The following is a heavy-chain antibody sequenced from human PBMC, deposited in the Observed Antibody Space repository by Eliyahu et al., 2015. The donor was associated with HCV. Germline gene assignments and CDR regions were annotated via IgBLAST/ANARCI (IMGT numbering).Heavy chain of an antibody. CDR1: GGTFSSYT. J-gene: IGHJ4*02. CDR3: ARDPVVAATLNFDY. Sequence: EVKKPGSSVKVSCKASGGTFSSYTISWVRQAPGQGLEWMGRIIPILGIANYAQKFQGRVTITADKSTSTAYMELSSLRSEDTAVYYCARDPVVAATLNFDYWGQGTLVTVSS. V-gene: IGHV1-69*04. D-gene: IGHD2-15*01. CDR2: IIPILGIA.